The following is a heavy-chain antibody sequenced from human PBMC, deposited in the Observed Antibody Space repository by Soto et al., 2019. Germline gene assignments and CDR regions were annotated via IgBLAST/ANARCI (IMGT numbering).Heavy chain of an antibody. V-gene: IGHV4-61*01. Sequence: SETLSLTCTVSGGSFKSGSYCWSWIRQQPGKGLEWIGYGYPTRSTSYNPSLKSRVSISMYTSKNQFSLNLDSVTAPHTAVYFCSRDFPYFDSWGQGTLVTVSS. CDR2: GYPTRST. CDR3: SRDFPYFDS. CDR1: GGSFKSGSYC. J-gene: IGHJ4*02.